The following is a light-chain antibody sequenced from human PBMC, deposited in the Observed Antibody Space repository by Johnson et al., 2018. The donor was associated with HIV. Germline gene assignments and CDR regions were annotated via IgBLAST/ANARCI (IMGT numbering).Light chain of an antibody. CDR3: GTWAGSGGC. J-gene: IGLJ1*01. V-gene: IGLV1-51*02. CDR2: ENN. CDR1: TSNIGKNY. Sequence: HSVLTQPPSVSAAPGQKVTISCSGSTSNIGKNYVSWYQQLPGTAPKLLIYENNRRPSGTPDRFSGSKSGPSATLALTGLQTGDEADYYCGTWAGSGGCIGTGTKGTGL.